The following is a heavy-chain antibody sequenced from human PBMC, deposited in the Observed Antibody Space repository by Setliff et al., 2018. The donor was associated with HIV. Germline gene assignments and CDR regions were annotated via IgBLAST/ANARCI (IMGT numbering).Heavy chain of an antibody. V-gene: IGHV4-59*01. CDR1: GGSISSYY. CDR2: IYYSGST. CDR3: ARDRATMVRGAEGVDY. D-gene: IGHD3-10*01. Sequence: SETLSLTCTVSGGSISSYYWSWIRQPPGKGLEWIGYIYYSGSTNYNPSLKSRVTISVDTSKNQFSLKLSSVTAADTAVYYCARDRATMVRGAEGVDYWGQGTLVTVSS. J-gene: IGHJ4*02.